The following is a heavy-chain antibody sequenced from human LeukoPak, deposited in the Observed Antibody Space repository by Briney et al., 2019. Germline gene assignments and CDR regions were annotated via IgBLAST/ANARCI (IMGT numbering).Heavy chain of an antibody. J-gene: IGHJ6*02. V-gene: IGHV1-18*01. Sequence: ASVKVSCKASGYTFTSYGISWVRQAPGQGLEWMGWISAYNGNTNYAQKLQGRVTMTTDTSTSTAYMELRSLRSDDTAVYYCAREGVGEWFGVLLVMLDGYYYYGMDVWGQGTTVTVSS. CDR3: AREGVGEWFGVLLVMLDGYYYYGMDV. CDR1: GYTFTSYG. D-gene: IGHD3-10*01. CDR2: ISAYNGNT.